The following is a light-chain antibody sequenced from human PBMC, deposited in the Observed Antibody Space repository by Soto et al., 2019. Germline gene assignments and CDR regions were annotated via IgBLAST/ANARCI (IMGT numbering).Light chain of an antibody. V-gene: IGKV3-11*01. Sequence: EIVLTPSPATLSLSPGERATLSCRTSQTIRGMLNWYQQRPGQAPRLLIYDTSNRATDIPARFSGSGSGTDFILTISSLDPEDFGVYFCQQRHNWPITFGQGTRLDIK. J-gene: IGKJ5*01. CDR3: QQRHNWPIT. CDR2: DTS. CDR1: QTIRGM.